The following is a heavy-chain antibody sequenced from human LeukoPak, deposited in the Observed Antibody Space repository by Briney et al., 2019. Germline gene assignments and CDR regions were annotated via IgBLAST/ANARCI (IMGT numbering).Heavy chain of an antibody. J-gene: IGHJ4*02. CDR1: AFTFSKHP. CDR3: ARGDDISPGRVLEY. D-gene: IGHD3-9*01. Sequence: GGSLRLSCVASAFTFSKHPMSWVRRAPGNGLELVSAINERGDITKYADSVMRRFTISRDNSKNTLYLQMNSLRAADTAVYYCARGDDISPGRVLEYWGRGTLVTVSS. V-gene: IGHV3-23*01. CDR2: INERGDIT.